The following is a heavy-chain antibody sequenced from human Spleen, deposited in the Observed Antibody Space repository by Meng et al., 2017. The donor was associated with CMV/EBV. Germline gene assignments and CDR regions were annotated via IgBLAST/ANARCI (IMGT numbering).Heavy chain of an antibody. V-gene: IGHV1-18*01. Sequence: ASVKVSCKVAGHTFNSYAITWVRQAPGQGLEWVGWISSYNTNTHYAQKLQGRVTLTTDKSTNIASMELRSLRSDDTAVYYCARRVGGLDVWGQGTLVTVSS. CDR2: ISSYNTNT. CDR3: ARRVGGLDV. CDR1: GHTFNSYA. D-gene: IGHD3-10*01. J-gene: IGHJ4*02.